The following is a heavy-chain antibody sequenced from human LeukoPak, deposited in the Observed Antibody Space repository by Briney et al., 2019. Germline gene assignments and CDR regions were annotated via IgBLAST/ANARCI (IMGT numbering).Heavy chain of an antibody. CDR1: GGSIRSSNYY. Sequence: SETLSLTCTVSGGSIRSSNYYWGWIRQPPGKGLEWIGTLYYSRSTYYNPSLKSRVTISVDTSKNQFSLKLTSMTAADTAVYYCAREGRDSYDSSGYSPDYWGQGALVTVSS. CDR2: LYYSRST. J-gene: IGHJ4*02. D-gene: IGHD3-22*01. V-gene: IGHV4-39*07. CDR3: AREGRDSYDSSGYSPDY.